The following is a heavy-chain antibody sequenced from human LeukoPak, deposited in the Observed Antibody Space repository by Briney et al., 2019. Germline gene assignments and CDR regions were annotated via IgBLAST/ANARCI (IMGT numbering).Heavy chain of an antibody. J-gene: IGHJ4*02. V-gene: IGHV3-30*01. CDR2: ISYDGGNT. CDR3: ARDSTYYYGSGSSGPHYFDY. Sequence: GGSLRLSCAASGFTFSSYAMHWVRQAPGKGLEWVAVISYDGGNTYYADSVKGRFTISRDNSKNTLYLQLNSLRAEDTAGYYCARDSTYYYGSGSSGPHYFDYWGQGTLVTVSS. CDR1: GFTFSSYA. D-gene: IGHD3-10*01.